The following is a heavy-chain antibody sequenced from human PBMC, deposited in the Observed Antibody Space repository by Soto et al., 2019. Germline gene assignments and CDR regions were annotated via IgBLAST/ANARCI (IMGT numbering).Heavy chain of an antibody. CDR3: ARDRGDILPGSLDY. Sequence: SVKVSFKASGGTFSSYAISWVRQAPGQGLEWMGGIIPIFGTANYAQKFQGRVTITADESTSTAYMELSSLRSEDTAVYYCARDRGDILPGSLDYWGQGTLVTVSS. V-gene: IGHV1-69*13. CDR2: IIPIFGTA. CDR1: GGTFSSYA. J-gene: IGHJ4*02. D-gene: IGHD3-9*01.